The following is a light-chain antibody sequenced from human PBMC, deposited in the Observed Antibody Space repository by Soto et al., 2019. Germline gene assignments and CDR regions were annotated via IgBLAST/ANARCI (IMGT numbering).Light chain of an antibody. CDR3: QQYGSSSWT. Sequence: IVMTQSPATLSVSPGERATLSCRAGQTIYSNVAWYQQRPGQAPRLLIYGASSRATGIPDRFSGSGSGTDFNLTISRLEPEDFAVYYCQQYGSSSWTFGQGTKVDIK. J-gene: IGKJ1*01. V-gene: IGKV3-20*01. CDR1: QTIYSN. CDR2: GAS.